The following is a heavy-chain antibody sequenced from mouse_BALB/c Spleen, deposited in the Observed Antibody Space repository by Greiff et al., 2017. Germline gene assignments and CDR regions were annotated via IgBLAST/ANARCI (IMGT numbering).Heavy chain of an antibody. Sequence: VQLQQSGPELVKPGASVKISCKASGYTFTDYNMHWVKQSHGKSLEWIGYIYPYNGGTGYNQKFKSKATLTVDNSSSTAYMELRSLTSEDSAVYYCARSGITTATAYWGQGTLVTVSA. D-gene: IGHD1-2*01. J-gene: IGHJ3*01. CDR2: IYPYNGGT. CDR3: ARSGITTATAY. CDR1: GYTFTDYN. V-gene: IGHV1S29*02.